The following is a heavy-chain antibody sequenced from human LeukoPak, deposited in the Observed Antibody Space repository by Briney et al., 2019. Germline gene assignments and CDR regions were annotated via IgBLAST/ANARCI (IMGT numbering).Heavy chain of an antibody. V-gene: IGHV4-39*07. CDR1: SGSISSTSYY. CDR2: MYYSGST. D-gene: IGHD3-10*01. Sequence: TSETLSLTCTVSSGSISSTSYYWGWIRQPPGMGLEWIGSMYYSGSTYYNPSLKSRVTISVDTSKSQFSLKLSSVTAADTAVYYCAREMRSPRGGFDYWDQGTLVTVSS. J-gene: IGHJ4*02. CDR3: AREMRSPRGGFDY.